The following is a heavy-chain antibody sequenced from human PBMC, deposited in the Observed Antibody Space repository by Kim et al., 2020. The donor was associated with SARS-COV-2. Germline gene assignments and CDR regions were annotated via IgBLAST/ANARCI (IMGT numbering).Heavy chain of an antibody. D-gene: IGHD5-12*01. CDR3: ARGGQWPRGYSGYDLSN. J-gene: IGHJ4*02. V-gene: IGHV3-11*05. CDR1: GFTFSDYY. Sequence: GGSLRLSCAASGFTFSDYYMSWIRQAPGKGLEWVSYISSSSSYTNYADSVKGRFTISRDNAKNSLYLQMNSLRAEDTAVYYCARGGQWPRGYSGYDLSNWGQGTLVTVSS. CDR2: ISSSSSYT.